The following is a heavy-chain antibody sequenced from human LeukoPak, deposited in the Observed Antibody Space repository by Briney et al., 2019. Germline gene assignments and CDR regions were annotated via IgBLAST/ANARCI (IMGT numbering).Heavy chain of an antibody. CDR3: ARDPELRYCSSTSCPIDY. J-gene: IGHJ4*02. CDR2: ISSSSRYI. CDR1: GFTFSGYT. Sequence: GESLRLSCAASGFTFSGYTMNWVRQAPGKGLEWVSSISSSSRYIYYADSVKGRFTISRDNAKNSLYLQMNSLRAEDTAVYYCARDPELRYCSSTSCPIDYWGQGTLVTVSS. V-gene: IGHV3-21*01. D-gene: IGHD2-2*01.